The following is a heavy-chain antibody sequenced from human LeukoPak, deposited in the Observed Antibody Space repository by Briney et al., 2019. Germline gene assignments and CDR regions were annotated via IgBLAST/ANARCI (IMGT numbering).Heavy chain of an antibody. D-gene: IGHD5-12*01. CDR1: GYSFTSYW. J-gene: IGHJ5*02. V-gene: IGHV5-51*01. CDR3: ARPVDNNWFDP. Sequence: NLGESLKISCKGSGYSFTSYWIGWVRQMPGKGLEWMGIVYPGDSDTRYSPSFQGQVTISADKSISTAYLQWSSLKASDTAMYYCARPVDNNWFDPWGQGTLVTVSS. CDR2: VYPGDSDT.